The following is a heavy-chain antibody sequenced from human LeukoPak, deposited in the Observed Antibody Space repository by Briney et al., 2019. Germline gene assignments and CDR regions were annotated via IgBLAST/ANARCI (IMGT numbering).Heavy chain of an antibody. CDR1: GFTFSSYW. D-gene: IGHD3-10*01. J-gene: IGHJ3*02. CDR3: ARDQGLWFGELHRERYDAFDI. CDR2: IKQDGSEK. V-gene: IGHV3-7*03. Sequence: GGSLRLSCAASGFTFSSYWMSWVRQAPGKGLEWVANIKQDGSEKYYVDSVKGRFTISRDNAKNSLCLQMNSLRAEDTAVYYCARDQGLWFGELHRERYDAFDIWGQGTMVTVSS.